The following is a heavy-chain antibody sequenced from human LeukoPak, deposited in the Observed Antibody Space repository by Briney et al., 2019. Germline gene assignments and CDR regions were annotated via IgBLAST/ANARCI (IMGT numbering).Heavy chain of an antibody. CDR3: ATSGSYRPPGEY. D-gene: IGHD1-26*01. CDR2: ISYDGSDT. J-gene: IGHJ4*02. CDR1: GLTFSSYI. Sequence: GGSLRLSCAASGLTFSSYIMHWIRQAPGKGLEWVAVISYDGSDTCHADSVKGRFTISRDNSRSMLYLQMNSLTTEDTAVYYCATSGSYRPPGEYWRQGTLVSVSS. V-gene: IGHV3-30-3*01.